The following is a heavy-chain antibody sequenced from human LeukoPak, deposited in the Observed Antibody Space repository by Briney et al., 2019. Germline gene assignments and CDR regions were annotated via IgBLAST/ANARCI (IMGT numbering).Heavy chain of an antibody. CDR1: GYTFTSYD. Sequence: ASVKVSCKASGYTFTSYDINWVRQATGQGLEWMGWMNPNSGNTGYAQKFQGRVTMTRNTSISTAYMELSSLRSEDTAVYYCARGVNDYVWGSYRNNWFDPWGQGTLVTVSS. CDR3: ARGVNDYVWGSYRNNWFDP. D-gene: IGHD3-16*02. CDR2: MNPNSGNT. V-gene: IGHV1-8*01. J-gene: IGHJ5*02.